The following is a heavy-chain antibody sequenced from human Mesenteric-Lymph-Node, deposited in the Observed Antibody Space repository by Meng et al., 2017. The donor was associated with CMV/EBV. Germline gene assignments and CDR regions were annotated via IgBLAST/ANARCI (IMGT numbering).Heavy chain of an antibody. CDR1: GLTFSSSA. D-gene: IGHD3-3*01. J-gene: IGHJ6*02. CDR2: ISGSGVST. Sequence: GESLKISCAASGLTFSSSAMNWVRQAPGKGLEWVAAISGSGVSTYYADSVKGRFIISRDNSKNTVYLQMNGLRAEDMAVYYCAKDRWSGSPYYGMDVWGQGTTVTVSS. V-gene: IGHV3-23*01. CDR3: AKDRWSGSPYYGMDV.